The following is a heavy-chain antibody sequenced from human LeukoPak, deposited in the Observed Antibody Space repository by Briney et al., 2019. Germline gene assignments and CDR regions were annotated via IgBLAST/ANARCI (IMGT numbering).Heavy chain of an antibody. Sequence: GESLRLSCETSGFTLKNYWMSWLRRAPGKGLEWVSRSKYDGSTAMHAESVKGRFTIFRVNSKNTLYLQMNSLRDEDTAVYYCAKGSLGSWYYFDYWGQGTLVTVSS. V-gene: IGHV3-74*03. CDR1: GFTLKNYW. J-gene: IGHJ4*02. CDR3: AKGSLGSWYYFDY. D-gene: IGHD6-13*01. CDR2: SKYDGSTA.